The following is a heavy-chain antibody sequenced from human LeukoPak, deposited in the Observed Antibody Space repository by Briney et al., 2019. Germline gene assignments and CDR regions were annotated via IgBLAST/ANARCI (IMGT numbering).Heavy chain of an antibody. CDR1: GFTFDDYA. CDR3: ARAPMPYCSSTSCPGY. CDR2: ISSSSSYI. J-gene: IGHJ4*02. Sequence: GGSLRLSCAASGFTFDDYAMHWVRQAPGKGLEWVSSISSSSSYIYYADSVKGRFTISRDNAKNSLYLQMNSLRAEDTAVYYCARAPMPYCSSTSCPGYWGQGTLVTVSS. V-gene: IGHV3-21*01. D-gene: IGHD2-2*01.